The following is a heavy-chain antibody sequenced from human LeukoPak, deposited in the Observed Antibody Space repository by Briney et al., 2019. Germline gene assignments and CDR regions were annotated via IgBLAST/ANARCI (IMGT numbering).Heavy chain of an antibody. CDR3: ARALLVGIDY. V-gene: IGHV4-59*01. J-gene: IGHJ4*02. CDR2: IYYSGST. CDR1: GVSISSYY. D-gene: IGHD2-8*02. Sequence: PSETLSLTCTVSGVSISSYYWSWIRQPPGKGLEWIGYIYYSGSTNYNPSLKSRVTISVATSKNQFSLKLSSVTAADTAVYYCARALLVGIDYWGQGTLVTVSS.